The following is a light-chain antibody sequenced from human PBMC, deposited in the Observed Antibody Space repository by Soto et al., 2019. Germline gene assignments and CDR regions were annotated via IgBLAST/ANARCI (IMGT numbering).Light chain of an antibody. V-gene: IGKV1-27*01. J-gene: IGKJ5*01. Sequence: DIQMTHSPSSLSASVGDRVTITCRASQGISNFLAWYQQKPGKVPKLLISAASILQSGVPSRFSGSGSGTDFTLTITSLQPEDVATYYCQKYRSVITFGQGTRLEIK. CDR2: AAS. CDR3: QKYRSVIT. CDR1: QGISNF.